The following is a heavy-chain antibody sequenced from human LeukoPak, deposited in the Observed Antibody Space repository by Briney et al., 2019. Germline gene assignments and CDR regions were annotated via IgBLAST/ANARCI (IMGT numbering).Heavy chain of an antibody. J-gene: IGHJ4*02. D-gene: IGHD6-19*01. CDR3: AGRRGFDPSGLYFRGMD. CDR1: GFTFSTSA. CDR2: ITGSGVAT. Sequence: PGGSLRLSCAASGFTFSTSAMTWVRQAPGKGLEWISTITGSGVATYYADSAKGRFTISRDNAKDILYLQMFSLRVDDTAVYYCAGRRGFDPSGLYFRGMDWGEGTLILVSS. V-gene: IGHV3-23*01.